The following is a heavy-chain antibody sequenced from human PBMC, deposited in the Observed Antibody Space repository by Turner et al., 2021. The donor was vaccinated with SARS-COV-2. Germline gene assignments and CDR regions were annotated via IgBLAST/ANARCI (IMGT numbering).Heavy chain of an antibody. J-gene: IGHJ4*02. CDR2: ISYDGSNK. CDR1: GFTFSSYA. V-gene: IGHV3-30*04. Sequence: QVQLVESGGGVVQPGRSLSLSCAASGFTFSSYAMHWVRQAPGKGLEWVAVISYDGSNKYYADSVKGRFTISRDNSKNTLYLQMNSLRAEDTAVYYCARPYSGNYWGYFDYWGQGTLVTVSS. D-gene: IGHD1-26*01. CDR3: ARPYSGNYWGYFDY.